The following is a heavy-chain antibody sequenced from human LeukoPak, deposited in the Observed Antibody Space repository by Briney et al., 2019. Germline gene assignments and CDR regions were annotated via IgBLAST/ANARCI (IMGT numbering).Heavy chain of an antibody. CDR2: ISSRSSYI. J-gene: IGHJ4*02. D-gene: IGHD3-22*01. CDR1: GFTFSTYT. Sequence: GGSLRLSCAASGFTFSTYTMNWVRQAPGKGLEWVSSISSRSSYIYYADSVKGRFTISRDNAKNSLYLQMNSLRAEDTAVYYCARDTEVVITYYFDYWGQGTLVTVFS. V-gene: IGHV3-21*01. CDR3: ARDTEVVITYYFDY.